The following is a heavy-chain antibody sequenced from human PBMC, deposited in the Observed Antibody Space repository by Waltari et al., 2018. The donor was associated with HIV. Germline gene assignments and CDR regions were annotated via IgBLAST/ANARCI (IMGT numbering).Heavy chain of an antibody. CDR2: IYHSGST. J-gene: IGHJ3*02. D-gene: IGHD7-27*01. CDR1: GYSISSGFY. V-gene: IGHV4-38-2*01. CDR3: AKSGDDNGGAFDI. Sequence: PGLVKPSETLSLTCAVSGYSISSGFYWRWTRQPPGKGLEWIGSIYHSGSTYYNPSLKSRVTISVDTSKNQFSLKLTSVTATDTAVYYCAKSGDDNGGAFDIWGQGTMVTVSS.